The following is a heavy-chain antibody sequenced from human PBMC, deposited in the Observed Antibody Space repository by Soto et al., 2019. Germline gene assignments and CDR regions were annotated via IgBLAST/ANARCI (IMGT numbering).Heavy chain of an antibody. CDR2: SSAYNGNT. V-gene: IGHV1-18*01. D-gene: IGHD6-6*01. J-gene: IGHJ6*02. CDR3: AREGRIAARPSPYYYYGMDV. CDR1: GYTFTSYG. Sequence: QVQLVQSGAEVKKPGASVKVSCKASGYTFTSYGISWGRQAPGQGLEWMGWSSAYNGNTNHAQKLQGRVTITTDTATSTDYMELRSLRYDDTAVYYCAREGRIAARPSPYYYYGMDVWGQVTTVTVSS.